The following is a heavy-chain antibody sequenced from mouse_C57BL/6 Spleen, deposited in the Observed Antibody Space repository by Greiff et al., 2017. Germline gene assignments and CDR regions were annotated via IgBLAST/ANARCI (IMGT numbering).Heavy chain of an antibody. CDR3: AKRLYDYDGFDYAMDY. CDR1: GFSLTSYG. Sequence: VKLMESGPGLVAPSQSLSITCTVSGFSLTSYGVSWVRQPPGKGLEWLGVIWGDGSTTYHSALISRLSISKDNSKSQVFLKLNSLQADDTATYYCAKRLYDYDGFDYAMDYWGQGTSVTVSS. D-gene: IGHD2-4*01. J-gene: IGHJ4*01. V-gene: IGHV2-3*01. CDR2: IWGDGST.